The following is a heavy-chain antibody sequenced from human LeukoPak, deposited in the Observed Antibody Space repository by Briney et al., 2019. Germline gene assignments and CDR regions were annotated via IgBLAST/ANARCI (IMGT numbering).Heavy chain of an antibody. CDR3: ARLGYSSSWPPNY. J-gene: IGHJ4*02. CDR2: IYYSGST. CDR1: GGSISSSNW. D-gene: IGHD6-13*01. Sequence: SETLSLTCAVSGGSISSSNWWSWVRQPPGKGLEWIGSIYYSGSTYYNPSLKSRVTISVDTSKNQFSLKLSSVTAADTAVYYCARLGYSSSWPPNYWGQGTLVTVSS. V-gene: IGHV4-39*01.